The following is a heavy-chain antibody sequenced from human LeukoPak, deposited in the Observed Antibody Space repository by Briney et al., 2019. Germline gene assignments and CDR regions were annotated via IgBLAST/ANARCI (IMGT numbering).Heavy chain of an antibody. CDR1: GYTFTGYY. CDR3: ARDRTDTAFDI. CDR2: INPNSGGT. V-gene: IGHV1-2*02. D-gene: IGHD1/OR15-1a*01. J-gene: IGHJ3*02. Sequence: ASVKVSCKASGYTFTGYYINWVRQAPGQGLEWMGWINPNSGGTNYAQKFQGRVTMTRDTSISTAYMELSRLRSDDTAVYYCARDRTDTAFDIWGQGTMVTVSS.